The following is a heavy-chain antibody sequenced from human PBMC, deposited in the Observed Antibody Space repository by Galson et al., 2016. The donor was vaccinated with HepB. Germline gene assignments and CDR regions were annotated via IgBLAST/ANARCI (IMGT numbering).Heavy chain of an antibody. V-gene: IGHV1-8*01. D-gene: IGHD2-8*01. J-gene: IGHJ4*02. Sequence: SVKVSCKASGYTFINYDISWVRQATGQGLEWMGWMKPNGGNTAYAQKFQGRVTMTRSTSTTTAYMELTNLRSEDKAVYYCARGLMLYGAGGYYFEYWGQGTPVTVSS. CDR1: GYTFINYD. CDR3: ARGLMLYGAGGYYFEY. CDR2: MKPNGGNT.